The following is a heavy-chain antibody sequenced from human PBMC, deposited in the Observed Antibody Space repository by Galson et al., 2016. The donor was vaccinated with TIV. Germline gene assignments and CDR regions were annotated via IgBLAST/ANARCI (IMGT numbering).Heavy chain of an antibody. J-gene: IGHJ1*01. CDR2: IFYSGST. CDR1: GGSITSSSYY. D-gene: IGHD2-15*01. CDR3: ASGYCSGAFCYWAATYHIDH. V-gene: IGHV4-39*01. Sequence: ETLSLTCTVSGGSITSSSYYWGWIRQPPGKGLEWVGSIFYSGSTYFNPSLKSRVTISVDTSKNQFSMTLTSVTAADTAVYYCASGYCSGAFCYWAATYHIDHWGQGTLVTVSS.